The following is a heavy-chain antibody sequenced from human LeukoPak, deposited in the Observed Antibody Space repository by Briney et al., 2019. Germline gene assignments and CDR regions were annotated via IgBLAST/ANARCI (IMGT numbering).Heavy chain of an antibody. D-gene: IGHD1-26*01. V-gene: IGHV1-2*04. Sequence: ASVKVSCKASGYTFTGYYIHWVRQAPGQGLEWMGWINPNNGGTNYVQKFRGWVTMTRDTSISTAYMELSRLRSNDTAVYYCARDRHSGNYYLDYWGQGTLVTVSS. J-gene: IGHJ4*02. CDR1: GYTFTGYY. CDR2: INPNNGGT. CDR3: ARDRHSGNYYLDY.